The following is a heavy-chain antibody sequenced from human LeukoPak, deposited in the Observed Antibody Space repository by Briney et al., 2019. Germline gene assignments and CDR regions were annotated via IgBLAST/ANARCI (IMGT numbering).Heavy chain of an antibody. V-gene: IGHV4-59*01. Sequence: SETLSLPYTVSGGSITSYYWNWIRQPPAKGLECIVYIYYSGSTNYSPSLKSRVTISVDTTKHHISLTMSSVTAAGTAVYYCARDYYGSGSYYMGTDHYYYYMDVWGKGTTVTVSS. CDR3: ARDYYGSGSYYMGTDHYYYYMDV. D-gene: IGHD3-10*01. CDR2: IYYSGST. J-gene: IGHJ6*03. CDR1: GGSITSYY.